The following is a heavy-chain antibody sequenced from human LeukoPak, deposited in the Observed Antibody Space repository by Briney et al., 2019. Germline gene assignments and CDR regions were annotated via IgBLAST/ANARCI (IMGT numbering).Heavy chain of an antibody. CDR2: INQGGSEK. CDR1: GFTFSSYW. V-gene: IGHV3-7*01. CDR3: ARDVTALDS. J-gene: IGHJ4*02. Sequence: PGGSLRLSCAASGFTFSSYWMSWVRQAPEKGLEWVANINQGGSEKYYVDSVRGRFTISRDNAKNSLYLQMYSLRADDTAVYYCARDVTALDSWGQGTLVTVSS. D-gene: IGHD2-2*01.